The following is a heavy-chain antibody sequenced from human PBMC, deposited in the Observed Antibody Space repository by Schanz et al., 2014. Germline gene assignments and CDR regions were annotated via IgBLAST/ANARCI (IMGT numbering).Heavy chain of an antibody. J-gene: IGHJ4*02. CDR2: ISASGGTT. CDR1: GFTFSAYA. V-gene: IGHV3-23*01. D-gene: IGHD1-26*01. Sequence: EVQLLESGGGLVQPGGSLRLSCAASGFTFSAYAMTWVRQIPGKGLEWVSAISASGGTTYYADSVKGRFTISRDNFKGALYLQMNSLRAEDTGLYFCARGGSGSHYRLDYWGQGTLVTVSS. CDR3: ARGGSGSHYRLDY.